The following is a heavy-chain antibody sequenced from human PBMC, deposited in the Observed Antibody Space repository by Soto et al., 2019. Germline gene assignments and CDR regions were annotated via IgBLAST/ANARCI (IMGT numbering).Heavy chain of an antibody. CDR3: ARVLVKVGYGFAY. J-gene: IGHJ4*02. CDR1: GYTFTSYA. V-gene: IGHV1-3*01. D-gene: IGHD5-12*01. Sequence: ASVKVSCKASGYTFTSYAIHWVRQAPGQRLEYMGWINAGNGITKYSQKFQGRVTITRDTSANTAYMELSSLRSEDTAVYYCARVLVKVGYGFAYWGQGTLVTVSS. CDR2: INAGNGIT.